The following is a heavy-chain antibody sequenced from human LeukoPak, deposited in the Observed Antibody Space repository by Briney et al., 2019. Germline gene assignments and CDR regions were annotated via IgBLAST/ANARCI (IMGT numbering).Heavy chain of an antibody. CDR2: ISSSSSYI. V-gene: IGHV3-21*01. CDR3: ARDLAVLDSSGK. J-gene: IGHJ4*02. CDR1: GFTFSSYS. Sequence: GGSLRLSCAASGFTFSSYSMNWVRQAPGKGLEWVSSISSSSSYIYYADSVKGRFTISRDNAKNSLYLQMNSLRAEDTAVYYCARDLAVLDSSGKWGQGTLVTVSS. D-gene: IGHD3-22*01.